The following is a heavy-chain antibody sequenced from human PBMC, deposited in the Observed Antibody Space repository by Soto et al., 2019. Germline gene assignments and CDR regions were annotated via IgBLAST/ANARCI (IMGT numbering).Heavy chain of an antibody. J-gene: IGHJ5*02. CDR2: MSDDGTNK. Sequence: QVQLVESGGGVVQPGWSLRLSCAASGFSFSRYAMHWVRQAPGKGLEWVAVMSDDGTNKYYADSVKGRLTISRDNSKKTLYLHMPSLTVEDTAVYYGAGEGGYGDFYNWLDPWGQGTPVTVSS. CDR3: AGEGGYGDFYNWLDP. D-gene: IGHD4-17*01. CDR1: GFSFSRYA. V-gene: IGHV3-30-3*01.